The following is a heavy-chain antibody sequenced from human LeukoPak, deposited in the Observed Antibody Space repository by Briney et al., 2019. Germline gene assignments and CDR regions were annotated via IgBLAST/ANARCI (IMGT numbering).Heavy chain of an antibody. D-gene: IGHD3-10*01. V-gene: IGHV4-30-2*01. CDR3: ARFAQFGEPDY. J-gene: IGHJ4*02. CDR2: IYHSGST. CDR1: GGSISSGGYS. Sequence: PSETLSLTCAVSGGSISSGGYSWSWIRQPPGKGLEWIGYIYHSGSTYYNPSLKSRVTISVDRSKNQFSLKLSSVTAADTAVYYCARFAQFGEPDYGGQEPLVTVPS.